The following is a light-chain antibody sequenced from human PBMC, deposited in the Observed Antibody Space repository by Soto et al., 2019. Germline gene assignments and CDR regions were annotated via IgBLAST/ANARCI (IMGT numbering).Light chain of an antibody. J-gene: IGKJ1*01. CDR3: LQDYNYPRT. Sequence: AIQMTQSPSSLSASVGDRVTITCRASQGIRNDLGWYQQKPGKAPKLLIYAASSLQSGVPSRFIGSGSGTDFTLTFSSLQPEDFATYYCLQDYNYPRTFGQGTKVEIK. V-gene: IGKV1-6*01. CDR2: AAS. CDR1: QGIRND.